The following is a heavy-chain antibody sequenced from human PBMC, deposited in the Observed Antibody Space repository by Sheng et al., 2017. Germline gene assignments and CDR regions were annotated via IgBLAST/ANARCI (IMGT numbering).Heavy chain of an antibody. Sequence: QVQLQQWGAGLLKPSETLSLTCAVYGGSFSGYYWSWIRQPPGKGLEWIGEINHSGSTNYNPSLKSRVTISVDTSKNQFSLKLSSVTAADTAVYYCARVPYYYDSSGYYWDYYYGMDVWGQGTTVTVSS. D-gene: IGHD3-22*01. CDR3: ARVPYYYDSSGYYWDYYYGMDV. CDR2: INHSGST. J-gene: IGHJ6*02. V-gene: IGHV4-34*01. CDR1: GGSFSGYY.